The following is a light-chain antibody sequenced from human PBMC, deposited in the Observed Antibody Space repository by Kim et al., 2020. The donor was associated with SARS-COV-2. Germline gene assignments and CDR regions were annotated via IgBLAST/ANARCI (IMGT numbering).Light chain of an antibody. V-gene: IGKV4-1*01. CDR2: WAS. CDR1: QTVLYSSNNKNY. J-gene: IGKJ2*03. Sequence: RATLNCKSCQTVLYSSNNKNYLAWYQQKPGQAPKLLIYWASSRESGVSDRFSGSGSETDFTLTISSLQAEDVAVYYCQQYYSTPPSFGQGTKLEI. CDR3: QQYYSTPPS.